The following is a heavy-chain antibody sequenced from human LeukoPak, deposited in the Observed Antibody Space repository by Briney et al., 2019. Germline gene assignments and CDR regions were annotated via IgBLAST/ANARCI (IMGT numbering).Heavy chain of an antibody. CDR1: GGSISSGGYY. V-gene: IGHV4-30-2*01. D-gene: IGHD3-10*01. Sequence: SETLSLTCTVSGGSISSGGYYWSWIRQPPGKGLEWIGYIYHSGSTYYNPSLKSRVTISVDRSKNQFSLKLSSVTAADTAVYYCARDGTYYYGSGGTGMDVWSKGTTVTVSS. CDR3: ARDGTYYYGSGGTGMDV. CDR2: IYHSGST. J-gene: IGHJ6*04.